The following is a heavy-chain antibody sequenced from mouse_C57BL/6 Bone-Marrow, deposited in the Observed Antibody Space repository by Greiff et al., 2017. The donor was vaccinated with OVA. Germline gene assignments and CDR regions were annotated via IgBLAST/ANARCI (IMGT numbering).Heavy chain of an antibody. J-gene: IGHJ3*01. CDR2: INPNNGGT. D-gene: IGHD2-5*01. Sequence: LQQSGPELVKPGASVKISCKASGYTFTDYYMNWVKQSHGKSLEWIGDINPNNGGTSYNQKFKGKATLTVDKSSSTAYMELRSLTSEDSAVYYCARSGSNYRFAYWGQGTLVTVSA. CDR1: GYTFTDYY. CDR3: ARSGSNYRFAY. V-gene: IGHV1-26*01.